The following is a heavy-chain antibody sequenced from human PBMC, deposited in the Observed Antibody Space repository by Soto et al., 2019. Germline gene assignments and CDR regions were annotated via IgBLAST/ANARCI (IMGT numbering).Heavy chain of an antibody. J-gene: IGHJ4*02. D-gene: IGHD1-1*01. CDR1: GFTFSSYA. CDR2: ISGSSSYI. CDR3: ARRRYNDY. Sequence: EVQLLESGGGLVQPGGSLRLSCAASGFTFSSYAMSWVRQAPGKGLEWVSAISGSSSYIYYADSVKGRFTISRDNAKNSLYLQMNSLRAEDTAVYYCARRRYNDYWGQGTLVTVSS. V-gene: IGHV3-21*01.